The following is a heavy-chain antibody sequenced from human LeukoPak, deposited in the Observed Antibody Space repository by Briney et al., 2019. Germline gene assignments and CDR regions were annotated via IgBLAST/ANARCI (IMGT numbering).Heavy chain of an antibody. J-gene: IGHJ4*02. D-gene: IGHD3-3*01. V-gene: IGHV4-61*02. CDR1: GGSISSGSYY. CDR2: IYTSGST. CDR3: AREQDYDFWSGYSGTDY. Sequence: SQTLSLTCTVSGGSISSGSYYWSWIRQPAGKGLEWIGRIYTSGSTNYNPSLKSRVTISVDTSKNQFSLKLSSVTAADTAVYYCAREQDYDFWSGYSGTDYWGQGTQVTVSS.